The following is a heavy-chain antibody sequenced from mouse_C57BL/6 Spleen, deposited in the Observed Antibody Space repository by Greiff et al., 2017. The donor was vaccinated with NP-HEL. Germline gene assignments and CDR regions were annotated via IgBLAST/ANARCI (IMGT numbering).Heavy chain of an antibody. J-gene: IGHJ2*01. D-gene: IGHD1-1*01. Sequence: QVQLQQSGAELVRPGTSVKVSCKASGYAFTNYLIEWVKQRPGQGLEWIGVINPGSGGTNYNEKFKGKATLTADKSSSTAYMQLSSLTSEDSAVYFCARGGLLRYFVYWGQGTTLTVSS. CDR1: GYAFTNYL. CDR2: INPGSGGT. CDR3: ARGGLLRYFVY. V-gene: IGHV1-54*01.